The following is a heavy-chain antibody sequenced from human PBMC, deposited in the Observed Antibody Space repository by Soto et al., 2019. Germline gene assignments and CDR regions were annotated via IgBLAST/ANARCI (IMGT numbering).Heavy chain of an antibody. D-gene: IGHD6-6*01. V-gene: IGHV6-1*01. CDR2: TYYRSKWYD. J-gene: IGHJ5*02. CDR1: GDSVSSNSAA. Sequence: PSETLSPTCVISGDSVSSNSAAWNWIRQSPSRGLEWLGRTYYRSKWYDDYAVSVRSRITINPDTSKNQFSLQLNSVTPEDTAVYYCARVDLRRSSLFWFDPWGQGTLVTVSS. CDR3: ARVDLRRSSLFWFDP.